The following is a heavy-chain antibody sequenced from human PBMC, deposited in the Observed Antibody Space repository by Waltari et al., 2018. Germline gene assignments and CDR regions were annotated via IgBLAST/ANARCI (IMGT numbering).Heavy chain of an antibody. CDR3: TRHREQLGAYYYYGIDV. CDR2: IYYIGSN. Sequence: QVQLQESGPGLVKPSETLSLTCTVSGGSLSSFFWSWFRRPPRKGLEWIGYIYYIGSNNYNPSRRRQLTISLDTSKNQFSLNLNSVSATDTAVYYCTRHREQLGAYYYYGIDVWGQGTAVTVSS. J-gene: IGHJ6*02. CDR1: GGSLSSFF. V-gene: IGHV4-59*08. D-gene: IGHD6-6*01.